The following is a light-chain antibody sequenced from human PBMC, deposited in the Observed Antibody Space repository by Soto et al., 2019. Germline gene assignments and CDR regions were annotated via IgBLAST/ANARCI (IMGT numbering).Light chain of an antibody. V-gene: IGKV3-11*01. J-gene: IGKJ3*01. CDR3: QQRSNWPLVT. CDR1: QSVSTY. CDR2: DAS. Sequence: EIVLTQSPATLSLSPGERATLSRRASQSVSTYLAWYQQRPGQPPRLLIYDASSRATGIPARFSGSGSGTDFTLTISSLETEDFAVYYCQQRSNWPLVTFGPGTRLDV.